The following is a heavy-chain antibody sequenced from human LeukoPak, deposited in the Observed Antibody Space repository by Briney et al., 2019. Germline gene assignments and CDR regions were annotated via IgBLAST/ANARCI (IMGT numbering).Heavy chain of an antibody. D-gene: IGHD3-22*01. Sequence: SETLSLTCTVSGGSIGSTAYYWGWIRQPPGKGLEWIGSIYYSGNTYYSPSLKSRVTISIDTSNNQFSLKLSSVTAADTAVYCCARRFYYDRSGYRFDYWGQGTLVTVSS. CDR1: GGSIGSTAYY. CDR3: ARRFYYDRSGYRFDY. V-gene: IGHV4-39*01. CDR2: IYYSGNT. J-gene: IGHJ4*02.